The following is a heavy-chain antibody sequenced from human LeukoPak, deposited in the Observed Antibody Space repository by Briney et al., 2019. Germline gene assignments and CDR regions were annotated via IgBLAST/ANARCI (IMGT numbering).Heavy chain of an antibody. CDR2: ISGSGSST. V-gene: IGHV3-23*01. CDR1: GFTFSSYA. Sequence: GGSLRLSCAASGFTFSSYAMSWVRQAPGKGLEWVSAISGSGSSTYYADSAKGRFTISRDNSKNTLYLEMNSLRAEDTAIYYCAKWPKVWPANRHLDVWGKGTTVTVSS. CDR3: AKWPKVWPANRHLDV. D-gene: IGHD1-14*01. J-gene: IGHJ6*04.